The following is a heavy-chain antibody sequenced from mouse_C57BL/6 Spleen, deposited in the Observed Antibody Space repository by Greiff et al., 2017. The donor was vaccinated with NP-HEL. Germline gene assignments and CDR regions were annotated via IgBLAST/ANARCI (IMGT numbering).Heavy chain of an antibody. CDR1: GYTFTSYG. CDR2: IYPRSGNT. Sequence: VQLQQSGAELARPGASVKLSCKASGYTFTSYGISWVTQRTGQGLEWIGEIYPRSGNTYYNEKFQGKATLTADKSSSTAYMELRSLTSEDAAVYFCARVGGLLPWYFDVWGTGTTVTVSS. CDR3: ARVGGLLPWYFDV. D-gene: IGHD2-3*01. J-gene: IGHJ1*03. V-gene: IGHV1-81*01.